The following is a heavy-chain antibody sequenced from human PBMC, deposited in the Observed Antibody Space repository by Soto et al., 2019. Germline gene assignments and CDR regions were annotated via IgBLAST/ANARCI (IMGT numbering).Heavy chain of an antibody. V-gene: IGHV4-59*01. CDR2: IYYSGST. CDR1: RGSISSYH. Sequence: PSETLSLTVTFSRGSISSYHWIWIQQPPGKGLEWIGYIYYSGSTNYNPALKSRVTISIDTSKNQFSLKLSSVTAADTAVYCCARARGGYFDYWGEGTLVTV. CDR3: ARARGGYFDY. J-gene: IGHJ4*02.